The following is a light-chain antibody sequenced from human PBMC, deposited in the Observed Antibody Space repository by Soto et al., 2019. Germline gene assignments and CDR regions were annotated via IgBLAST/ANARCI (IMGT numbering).Light chain of an antibody. CDR3: SSYAGSNIVV. V-gene: IGLV2-8*01. CDR2: EVT. Sequence: QSVLTQPPSASGSPGQSVTISCTGTSSDIGAYNFVSWYQQHPGKAPKLIIYEVTQRPSGVPDRFSGSKSGNTASLTISGLQAEDEAEYYCSSYAGSNIVVFGGGTKLTVL. J-gene: IGLJ2*01. CDR1: SSDIGAYNF.